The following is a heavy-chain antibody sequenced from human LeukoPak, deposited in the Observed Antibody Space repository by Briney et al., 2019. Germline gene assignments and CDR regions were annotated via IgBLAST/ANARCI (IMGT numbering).Heavy chain of an antibody. V-gene: IGHV4-31*03. CDR1: GGSISSGGYY. CDR2: IYYSGST. J-gene: IGHJ4*02. CDR3: ARGGDDYYDSSGYFDY. Sequence: PSETLSLTCTVPGGSISSGGYYWSWIRQHPGKGLEWIGYIYYSGSTYYNPSLKSRVTISVDTSKNQFSLKLSSVTAADTAVYYCARGGDDYYDSSGYFDYWGQGTLVTVSS. D-gene: IGHD3-22*01.